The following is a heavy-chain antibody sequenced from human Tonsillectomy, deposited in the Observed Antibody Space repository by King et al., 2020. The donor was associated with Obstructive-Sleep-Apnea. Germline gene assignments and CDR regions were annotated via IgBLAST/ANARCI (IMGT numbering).Heavy chain of an antibody. CDR2: ISYDGSNK. CDR1: GFTFSGYA. Sequence: VQLVESGGGVVQPGRSLRLSCAASGFTFSGYAIHWVRQAPGKGLEWVADISYDGSNKYYADSVKGRFTISRDNSKNTLYLQMNSLRVEDTAVYYCARGSKLLNYFDSWGQGTLVTVSS. CDR3: ARGSKLLNYFDS. D-gene: IGHD2-15*01. J-gene: IGHJ4*02. V-gene: IGHV3-30*04.